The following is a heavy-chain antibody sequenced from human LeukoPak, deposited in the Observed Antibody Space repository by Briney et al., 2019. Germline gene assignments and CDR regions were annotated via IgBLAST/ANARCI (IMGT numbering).Heavy chain of an antibody. D-gene: IGHD3-16*01. V-gene: IGHV4-59*01. CDR1: DDSISDYY. CDR2: FYNSGRS. CDR3: TRGAGWLIDY. Sequence: SETLSLTCTVSDDSISDYYRGWIRQPPGKGLEWIGYFYNSGRSTYNPSLESRVTISADTSKNHFSLKLNSVTTADTAVYYCTRGAGWLIDYWGQGILVAVSS. J-gene: IGHJ4*02.